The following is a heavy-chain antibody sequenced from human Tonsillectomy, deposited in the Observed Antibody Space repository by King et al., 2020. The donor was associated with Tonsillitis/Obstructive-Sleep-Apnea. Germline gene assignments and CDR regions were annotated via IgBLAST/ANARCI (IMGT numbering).Heavy chain of an antibody. V-gene: IGHV7-4-1*02. D-gene: IGHD5-24*01. J-gene: IGHJ4*02. CDR1: GYTFTSYA. CDR3: ARARVQVPADCVHPEFDY. Sequence: VQLVESGSELKKPGASVKVSCKASGYTFTSYAMNWVRQAPGQGLEWMGWINTNTGNPTYAQGFTGRFVFSMDTSVSTAYLQISSLKAEDTAAYYYARARVQVPADCVHPEFDYLGQGTLVTLSS. CDR2: INTNTGNP.